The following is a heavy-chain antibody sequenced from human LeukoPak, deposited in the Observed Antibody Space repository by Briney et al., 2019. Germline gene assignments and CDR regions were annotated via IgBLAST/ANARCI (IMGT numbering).Heavy chain of an antibody. D-gene: IGHD3-10*01. J-gene: IGHJ3*02. CDR1: GFTFSIYS. CDR2: ISSSSSYI. V-gene: IGHV3-21*01. CDR3: ARDRPTSGSVTNAFDI. Sequence: GGSLRLSCVGSGFTFSIYSMKWVRQAPGKGLEWVSSISSSSSYIYYADSVKGRFTISRDNAKNSLYLQMNSLRAEDTAVYYCARDRPTSGSVTNAFDIWGQGTMVTVSS.